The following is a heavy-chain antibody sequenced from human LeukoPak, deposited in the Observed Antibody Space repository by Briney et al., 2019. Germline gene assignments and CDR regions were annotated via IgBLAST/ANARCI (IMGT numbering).Heavy chain of an antibody. D-gene: IGHD6-13*01. V-gene: IGHV3-9*01. J-gene: IGHJ6*02. CDR3: AKDIASSSRRSSYGMDV. CDR1: GFPLGELS. CDR2: ISWNSGSI. Sequence: ALRLLRGTSGFPLGELSLHWVRQASGKGLEGGLGISWNSGSIGYADSVKGRFTISRDNAKNSLYLQMNSLRAEDTALYYCAKDIASSSRRSSYGMDVWGQGTTVTVSS.